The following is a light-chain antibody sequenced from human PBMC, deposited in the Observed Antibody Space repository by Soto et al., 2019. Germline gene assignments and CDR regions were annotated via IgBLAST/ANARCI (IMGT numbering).Light chain of an antibody. CDR3: QVWDDNIVM. V-gene: IGLV3-9*01. J-gene: IGLJ3*02. Sequence: SYELTQPLSVSVALGQTARITCGGDKIGTKNVHWYQQRPGQAPVLVIYRDSDRPFVIPERFSGSNSGNTATLTISTAQAGDEADYYCQVWDDNIVMFGAGTKLTVL. CDR1: KIGTKN. CDR2: RDS.